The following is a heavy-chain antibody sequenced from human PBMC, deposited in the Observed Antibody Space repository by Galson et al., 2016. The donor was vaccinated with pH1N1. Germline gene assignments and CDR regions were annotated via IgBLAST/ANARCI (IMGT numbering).Heavy chain of an antibody. D-gene: IGHD7-27*01. CDR3: ARHADTSTWGLLY. CDR1: GGSIISEY. J-gene: IGHJ4*02. CDR2: FYNSGST. V-gene: IGHV4-59*08. Sequence: SETLSLTCTVSGGSIISEYWSWIRQPPGKGLEWIGFFYNSGSTKYNPSLKSRVTISADTSKKQFSLRLSSVTAADTAVYYCARHADTSTWGLLYWGRGILVTVSS.